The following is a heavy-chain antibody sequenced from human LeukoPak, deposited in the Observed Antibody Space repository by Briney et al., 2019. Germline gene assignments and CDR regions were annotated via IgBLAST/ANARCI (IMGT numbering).Heavy chain of an antibody. Sequence: SETLSLTCTVSGGSISSSSYYWGWIRQPPGKGLEWIGNIYYSGSTYYNPSLKSRVTISKDTSKSQFFLSLSSVTAADTAMYYCARDGRAGDYYYYMDVWGKGTTVTISS. D-gene: IGHD5-24*01. J-gene: IGHJ6*03. CDR3: ARDGRAGDYYYYMDV. V-gene: IGHV4-39*07. CDR1: GGSISSSSYY. CDR2: IYYSGST.